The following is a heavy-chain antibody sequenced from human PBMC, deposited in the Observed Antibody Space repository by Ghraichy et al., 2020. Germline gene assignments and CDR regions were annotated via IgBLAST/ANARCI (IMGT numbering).Heavy chain of an antibody. J-gene: IGHJ6*02. Sequence: SVKVSCKASGGTFSSYSISWVRQAPGQGLEWMGRIIPMLRIANYAQKFQGRATITADKSTSTAYMELSSLRSEDTAVYYCAREGGDYHYGMDVWGQGTTVTVSS. CDR2: IIPMLRIA. CDR1: GGTFSSYS. CDR3: AREGGDYHYGMDV. V-gene: IGHV1-69*04. D-gene: IGHD1-26*01.